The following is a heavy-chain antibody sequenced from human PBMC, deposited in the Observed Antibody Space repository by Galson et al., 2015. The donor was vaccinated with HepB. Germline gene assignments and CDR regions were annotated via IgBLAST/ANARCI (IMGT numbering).Heavy chain of an antibody. Sequence: SLRLSRAVSGFTLNSYGMHWVRQAPGKGLEWVAFIWYDGRNKYYADSVKGRFTISRDNSKNTLYLQMNSLRAEDTAVYYCVRDRPTEYYYDSYGYAYYFDYWGQGTLVTVSS. CDR3: VRDRPTEYYYDSYGYAYYFDY. CDR1: GFTLNSYG. CDR2: IWYDGRNK. J-gene: IGHJ4*02. V-gene: IGHV3-30*02. D-gene: IGHD3-22*01.